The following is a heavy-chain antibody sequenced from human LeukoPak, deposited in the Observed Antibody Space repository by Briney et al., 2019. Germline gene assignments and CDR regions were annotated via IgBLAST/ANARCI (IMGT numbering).Heavy chain of an antibody. J-gene: IGHJ5*02. CDR3: AKDRYGDQNWFDP. Sequence: GGSLRLSCAASGFTFSSYGMHWVCQAPGKGLEWVAFIRYDGSNKYYADSVKGRFTISRDNSKNTLYLQMNSLRAEDTAVYYCAKDRYGDQNWFDPWGQGTLVTVSS. CDR1: GFTFSSYG. D-gene: IGHD4-17*01. CDR2: IRYDGSNK. V-gene: IGHV3-30*02.